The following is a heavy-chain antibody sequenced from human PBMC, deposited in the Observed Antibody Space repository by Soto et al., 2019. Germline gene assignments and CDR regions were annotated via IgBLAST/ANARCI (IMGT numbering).Heavy chain of an antibody. Sequence: PGESLKISCKGSGYSFTSYWIGWVRQMPGKGLVWMGIIYPGDSDTRYSPSFQGQVTISADKSISTAYLQWSSLKASDTAMYYCARLTDLWSGSPDYYGMDVWGQGTTVTVSS. CDR2: IYPGDSDT. CDR3: ARLTDLWSGSPDYYGMDV. J-gene: IGHJ6*01. D-gene: IGHD3-3*01. CDR1: GYSFTSYW. V-gene: IGHV5-51*01.